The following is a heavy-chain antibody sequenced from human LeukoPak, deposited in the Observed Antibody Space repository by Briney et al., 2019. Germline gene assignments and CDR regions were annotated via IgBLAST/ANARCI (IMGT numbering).Heavy chain of an antibody. Sequence: SETLSLTCTVSGGSISSSSYYWGWIRQPPGKGLEWIGSIYYSGSTYYNPSLKSRVTISVDTSKNQFSLKLSSVTAADTAVYYCARDRYCSSTSCYRDYYYMDAWGKGTTVTVSS. D-gene: IGHD2-2*01. CDR3: ARDRYCSSTSCYRDYYYMDA. CDR2: IYYSGST. CDR1: GGSISSSSYY. V-gene: IGHV4-39*07. J-gene: IGHJ6*03.